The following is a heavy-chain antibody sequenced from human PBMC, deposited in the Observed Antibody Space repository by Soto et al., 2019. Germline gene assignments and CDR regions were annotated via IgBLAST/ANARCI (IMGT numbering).Heavy chain of an antibody. CDR2: IYNSGST. Sequence: QVQLQESGPGLVKPSQTLSLTCTVSGGSISSGGNYWSWIRQHPGKGLEWIGYIYNSGSTHYNPSLESRVSISPDTSKNQLFLRLTSVTAADTAVYYCATSARRGDAFDIWGQGTMVTVSS. V-gene: IGHV4-31*03. CDR1: GGSISSGGNY. J-gene: IGHJ3*02. D-gene: IGHD3-10*01. CDR3: ATSARRGDAFDI.